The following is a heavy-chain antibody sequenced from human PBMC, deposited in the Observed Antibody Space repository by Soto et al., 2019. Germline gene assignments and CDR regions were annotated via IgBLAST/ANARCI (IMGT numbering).Heavy chain of an antibody. CDR1: GGSFSGYY. Sequence: SETLSLTCAVYGGSFSGYYWSWIRQPPGKGLEWIGEINHSGSTNYNPSLKSRVTISVDTSKNQFSLKLSSVTAADTAVYYCARGRTKYYYDSSGSQAKPLDYWGQGTLVTVSS. CDR3: ARGRTKYYYDSSGSQAKPLDY. CDR2: INHSGST. V-gene: IGHV4-34*01. D-gene: IGHD3-22*01. J-gene: IGHJ4*02.